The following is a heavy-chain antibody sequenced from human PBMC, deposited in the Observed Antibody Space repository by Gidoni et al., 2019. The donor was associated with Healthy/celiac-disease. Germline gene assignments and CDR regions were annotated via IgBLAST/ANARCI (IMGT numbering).Heavy chain of an antibody. J-gene: IGHJ4*01. CDR1: VYTYSSYA. CDR2: ISGSGGST. V-gene: IGHV3-23*01. CDR3: AKIGALSIAVAVTWFDY. D-gene: IGHD6-19*01. Sequence: EVHLLESGGGLVQPGGSLRRYCSASVYTYSSYAMSWVRQAPGQGLEWVSAISGSGGSTYYADSVKGRFTISRDNSKNTLYLQMNILRAEDTAVYYCAKIGALSIAVAVTWFDYWGHGTLVTVSS.